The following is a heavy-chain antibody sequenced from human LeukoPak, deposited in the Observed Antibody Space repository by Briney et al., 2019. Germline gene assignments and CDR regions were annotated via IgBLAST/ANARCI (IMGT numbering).Heavy chain of an antibody. CDR2: IIPIFGTA. Sequence: SVKVSCKASGGTFSSYAISWVRQAPGQGLEWMGGIIPIFGTANYAQKLQGRVTMTTDTSTSTAYMELSSLRSEDTAVYYCARRTYYDFWSGYFQVYYPTSIGLDVWGQGTTVTVSS. V-gene: IGHV1-69*05. J-gene: IGHJ6*02. CDR3: ARRTYYDFWSGYFQVYYPTSIGLDV. CDR1: GGTFSSYA. D-gene: IGHD3-3*01.